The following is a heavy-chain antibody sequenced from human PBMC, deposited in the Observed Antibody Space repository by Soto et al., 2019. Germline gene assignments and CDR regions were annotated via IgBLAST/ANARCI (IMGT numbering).Heavy chain of an antibody. V-gene: IGHV4-39*01. CDR3: ATSKKGQFESDTTFFDY. Sequence: QLQLQESGPGLVQPSETLSLTCTVAGGSISRSAYLWHWIRQPPGKGLEWIGNIKYSGDTYCSPSRSSRVTLSADTSESQFSLRLTSVTVADTAVYFCATSKKGQFESDTTFFDYWGQGIMVTVSS. J-gene: IGHJ4*02. CDR2: IKYSGDT. D-gene: IGHD3-16*01. CDR1: GGSISRSAYL.